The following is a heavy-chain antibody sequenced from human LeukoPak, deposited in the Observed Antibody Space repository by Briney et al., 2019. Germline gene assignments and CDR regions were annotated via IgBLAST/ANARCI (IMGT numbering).Heavy chain of an antibody. J-gene: IGHJ4*02. CDR3: ARGSPNRYIVVVVARSFDY. D-gene: IGHD2-15*01. V-gene: IGHV4-34*01. CDR1: GGSFSGYY. Sequence: PSETLSLTCAVYGGSFSGYYWSWIRQPPGKGLEWIGEINHSGSTNYNPSLKSRVTISVDTSKNQFSLKLSSVTAADTAVYYCARGSPNRYIVVVVARSFDYWGQGTLVTVSS. CDR2: INHSGST.